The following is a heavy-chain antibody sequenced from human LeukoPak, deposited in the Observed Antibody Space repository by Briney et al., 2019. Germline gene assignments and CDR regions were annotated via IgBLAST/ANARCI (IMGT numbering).Heavy chain of an antibody. D-gene: IGHD6-6*01. CDR2: ISGSGGST. Sequence: GGSLRLSCAASGFTFSSYAMSWVRQAPAKGLEWVSSISGSGGSTYYADSVKGRFTISRDNSKNTLYLQMNSLRAEDTAVYYCAKDRSSSSSYDAFDIWGQGTMVTVSS. J-gene: IGHJ3*02. CDR1: GFTFSSYA. CDR3: AKDRSSSSSYDAFDI. V-gene: IGHV3-23*01.